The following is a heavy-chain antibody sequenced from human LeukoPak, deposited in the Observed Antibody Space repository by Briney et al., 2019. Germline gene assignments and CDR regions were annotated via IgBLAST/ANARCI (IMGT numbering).Heavy chain of an antibody. CDR2: IWYDGSNK. CDR3: ATDRALGYFDY. V-gene: IGHV3-33*08. CDR1: GFTFNRHW. D-gene: IGHD1-26*01. Sequence: PGGSLRLSCAASGFTFNRHWMTWVRQAPGKGLKWVAVIWYDGSNKYYADSVKGRFTISRDSSKNTLYLQMNSLRADDTAVYYCATDRALGYFDYWGQGTLVTVSS. J-gene: IGHJ4*02.